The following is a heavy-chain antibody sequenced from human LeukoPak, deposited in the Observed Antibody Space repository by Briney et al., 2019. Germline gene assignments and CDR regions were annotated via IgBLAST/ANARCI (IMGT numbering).Heavy chain of an antibody. Sequence: SETLSLTCTVSGGSISSSSYYWGWIRQPPGKGLEWIGSIYYSGSTYYNPSLKSRVTISVDTSKNQFSLKLSSVTAADTAVYYCARDSPSYYDILTGYYYSRNYYFDYWGQGTLVTVSS. CDR3: ARDSPSYYDILTGYYYSRNYYFDY. D-gene: IGHD3-9*01. V-gene: IGHV4-39*07. J-gene: IGHJ4*02. CDR1: GGSISSSSYY. CDR2: IYYSGST.